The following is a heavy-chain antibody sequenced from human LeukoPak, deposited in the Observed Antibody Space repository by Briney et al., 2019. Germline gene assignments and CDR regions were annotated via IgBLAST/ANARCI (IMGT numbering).Heavy chain of an antibody. CDR1: GSTFSDHY. V-gene: IGHV3-72*01. J-gene: IGHJ6*02. Sequence: GGSLRLSCAASGSTFSDHYMDWVRQAPGKGLEWVGHIKNKANGYTTKYATSVKGRFTISRDDSKNSLFLQMNSLKTDDTAVYYCARPRGFYYGLDLWGPGTTVIVSS. CDR2: IKNKANGYTT. CDR3: ARPRGFYYGLDL. D-gene: IGHD3-10*01.